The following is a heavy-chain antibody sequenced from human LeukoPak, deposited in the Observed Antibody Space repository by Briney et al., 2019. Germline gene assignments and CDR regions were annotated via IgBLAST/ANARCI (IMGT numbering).Heavy chain of an antibody. Sequence: PGGSLRLSCAASGFTFSGYAMSWVRQPPGKGLEYVSAISSSGGNTYYADSVKGRFTISRDNSKNTVYVQMNSLRAEDTAVYYCAKDLYYGLGSYYFHGMDVWGQGTTVTVSS. CDR3: AKDLYYGLGSYYFHGMDV. V-gene: IGHV3-23*01. D-gene: IGHD3-10*01. CDR2: ISSSGGNT. J-gene: IGHJ6*02. CDR1: GFTFSGYA.